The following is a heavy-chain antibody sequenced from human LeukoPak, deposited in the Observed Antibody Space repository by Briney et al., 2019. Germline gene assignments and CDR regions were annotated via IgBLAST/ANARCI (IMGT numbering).Heavy chain of an antibody. J-gene: IGHJ4*02. CDR1: GFIFSNYG. D-gene: IGHD3-3*01. Sequence: GGSLRLSCAASGFIFSNYGMNWVRQAPGKGLEYVSAISSNGGSTYYADSVKGRFTISRDNSKNTLYLQMSSLRAEDTAVYYCVKADYDFWSGDYWGQGTLVTVSS. CDR2: ISSNGGST. V-gene: IGHV3-64D*06. CDR3: VKADYDFWSGDY.